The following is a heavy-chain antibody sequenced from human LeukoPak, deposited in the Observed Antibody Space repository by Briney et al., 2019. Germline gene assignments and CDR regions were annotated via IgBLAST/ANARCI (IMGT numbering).Heavy chain of an antibody. CDR2: IYYSGST. J-gene: IGHJ2*01. Sequence: SETLSLTCTVSGGSISSSSYYWGWIRQPPGKGLEWIGSIYYSGSTYYNPSLKSRVTISVDTSKNQFSLKLSSVTAADTAVYYCARNHWYFDLWGRGTLVTVSS. CDR1: GGSISSSSYY. V-gene: IGHV4-39*01. CDR3: ARNHWYFDL.